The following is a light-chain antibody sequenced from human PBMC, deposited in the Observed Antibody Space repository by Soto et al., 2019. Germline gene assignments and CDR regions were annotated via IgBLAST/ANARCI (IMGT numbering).Light chain of an antibody. CDR3: QTGGTGVV. V-gene: IGLV4-69*01. CDR2: LNSDGSH. Sequence: QLVLTQSPSASASLGASVKLTCTLSSGHSSYAIAWHQQQPEKGPRYLMKLNSDGSHSKGDGIPDRFSGSNSGAERYLTISSLQSEDEADYYCQTGGTGVVFGGGTKLTVL. CDR1: SGHSSYA. J-gene: IGLJ2*01.